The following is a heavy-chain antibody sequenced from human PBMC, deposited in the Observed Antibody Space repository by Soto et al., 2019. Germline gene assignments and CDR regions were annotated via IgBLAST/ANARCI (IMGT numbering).Heavy chain of an antibody. D-gene: IGHD7-27*01. CDR3: AREGITGAYYGMDV. V-gene: IGHV4-31*03. CDR1: GGSISSGGYY. CDR2: IYYSGST. J-gene: IGHJ6*02. Sequence: QVQLQESGPGLVKPSQTLSLTCTVSGGSISSGGYYWSWIRQHPGKGLEWIGYIYYSGSTYYNPSLQRRVTLSVDTSKNQFSLKLSSVTAADTAVYYCAREGITGAYYGMDVWGQGTTVTVSS.